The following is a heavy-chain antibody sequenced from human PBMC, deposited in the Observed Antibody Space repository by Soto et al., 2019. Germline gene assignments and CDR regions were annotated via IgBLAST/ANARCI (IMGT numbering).Heavy chain of an antibody. V-gene: IGHV3-73*01. CDR1: GFTFSDSA. D-gene: IGHD2-15*01. CDR3: TTHHCTGGNCYSGWFDP. Sequence: GGSLRLSCAASGFTFSDSAMYWVRQATGKGLEWVGRIRSKANGYTTTYAASVKGRFNISRDDSKNTAYLQMNSLKTEDTAVYYCTTHHCTGGNCYSGWFDPWGQGTLVTVSS. J-gene: IGHJ5*02. CDR2: IRSKANGYTT.